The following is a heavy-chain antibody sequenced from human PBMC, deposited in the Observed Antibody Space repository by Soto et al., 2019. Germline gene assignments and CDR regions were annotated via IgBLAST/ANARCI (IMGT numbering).Heavy chain of an antibody. CDR2: IYPGDSDT. CDR1: GYSFATYW. J-gene: IGHJ6*02. CDR3: ARSGDFWSGYSYYYYYGMHV. Sequence: GESLKISCKASGYSFATYWIGWVRQMPGKGLEWMGIIYPGDSDTRYSPSFQGQVTISADKSISTAYLQWSGLKASDTAMYYCARSGDFWSGYSYYYYYGMHVSGPGTAVTVYS. D-gene: IGHD3-3*01. V-gene: IGHV5-51*01.